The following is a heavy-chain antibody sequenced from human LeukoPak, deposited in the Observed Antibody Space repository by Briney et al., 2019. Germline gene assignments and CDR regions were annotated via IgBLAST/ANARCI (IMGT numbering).Heavy chain of an antibody. J-gene: IGHJ4*02. CDR2: IKQDGSEK. V-gene: IGHV3-7*03. D-gene: IGHD3-10*01. CDR3: ARDPDMVRGVNFDY. Sequence: GGSLRLSCAASGFTFSINWMNWVRQAPGKGLEWVANIKQDGSEKYYVDSVKGRFTISRDNAKNSLYLQMNSLRAEDTAVYYCARDPDMVRGVNFDYWGQGTLVTVSS. CDR1: GFTFSINW.